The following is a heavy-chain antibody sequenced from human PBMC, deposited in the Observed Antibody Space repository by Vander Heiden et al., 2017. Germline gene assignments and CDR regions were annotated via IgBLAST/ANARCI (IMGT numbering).Heavy chain of an antibody. CDR2: ISGSGGST. Sequence: EGQLLDSGGGLVQPGGSLGLSCQAPGFNLSTDAMRRVGQVPGKGLEWFSAISGSGGSTYYSDSVKGRFTISRDNSKNTLYLQMNSLRADDTAVYYCAGQNSGSYNYWGQGTLVTVSS. J-gene: IGHJ4*02. V-gene: IGHV3-23*01. CDR3: AGQNSGSYNY. D-gene: IGHD1-26*01. CDR1: GFNLSTDA.